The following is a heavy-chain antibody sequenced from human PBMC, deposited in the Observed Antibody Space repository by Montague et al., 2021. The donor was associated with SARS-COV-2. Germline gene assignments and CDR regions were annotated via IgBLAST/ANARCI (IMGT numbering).Heavy chain of an antibody. Sequence: SETLSLTCTVSDGSVISTYPHWHWVRQSPGRGLEWIGGYLFHIDTADYNASLRSRVTMSLDTSKNQFSLKLTSVTAADTALYYCARDITLGMDVWGRGTTVTVSS. CDR3: ARDITLGMDV. CDR2: LFHIDTA. CDR1: DGSVISTYPH. V-gene: IGHV4-61*01. J-gene: IGHJ6*02.